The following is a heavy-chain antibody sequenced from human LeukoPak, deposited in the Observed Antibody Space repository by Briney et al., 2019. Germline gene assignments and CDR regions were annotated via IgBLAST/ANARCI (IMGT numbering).Heavy chain of an antibody. CDR2: ISSSSSYI. Sequence: SGGSLRLSCAASGFTFSSYSMNWVRQAPGKGLEWVSSISSSSSYIYYADSVKGRFTISRDNAKNSLYLQMNSLRAEDTAVYYCARDPSNGGLPYYYYGTDVWGQGTTVTVSS. CDR1: GFTFSSYS. V-gene: IGHV3-21*01. D-gene: IGHD4-23*01. J-gene: IGHJ6*02. CDR3: ARDPSNGGLPYYYYGTDV.